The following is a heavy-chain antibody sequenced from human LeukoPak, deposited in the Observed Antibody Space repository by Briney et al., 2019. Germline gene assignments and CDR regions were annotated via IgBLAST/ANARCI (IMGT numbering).Heavy chain of an antibody. CDR1: GFTFSSYG. Sequence: PGRSLRLSCAASGFTFSSYGMHWVRQAPGKGLEGVAVIWYDGSNKYYADSVKGRFTISRDNSKNTLYLQMNSLRAEDTAVYYCARDPDRDGMDVWGKGTTVTVSS. CDR2: IWYDGSNK. V-gene: IGHV3-33*01. J-gene: IGHJ6*04. CDR3: ARDPDRDGMDV.